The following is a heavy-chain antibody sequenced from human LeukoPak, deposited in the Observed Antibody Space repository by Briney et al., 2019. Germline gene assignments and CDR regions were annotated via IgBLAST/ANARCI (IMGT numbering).Heavy chain of an antibody. V-gene: IGHV1-18*01. Sequence: ASVKVSCRASGYTFTTYGISWLRQAPGQGLEWMAWSSTYNGDTNYAQKFQGRVTLTTDTSTSTVYMELRSLRSDDTAVYYCARRGSVDTPMSNWEWWHWGQGTLVTVSS. J-gene: IGHJ4*02. CDR3: ARRGSVDTPMSNWEWWH. CDR2: SSTYNGDT. D-gene: IGHD5-18*01. CDR1: GYTFTTYG.